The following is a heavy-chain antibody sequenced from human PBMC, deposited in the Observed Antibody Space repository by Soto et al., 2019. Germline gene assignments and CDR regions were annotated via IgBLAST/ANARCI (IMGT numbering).Heavy chain of an antibody. D-gene: IGHD2-15*01. Sequence: SETLSLTCTVSGRSISSYNWSWIRQPPGKGLEWIGYIYYSGSTNYNPSLKSRVTISVDTSKNQFSLKLSSVTAADTAVYYCARSYRRYCSGGSCYSYYYYYMDVWGKGTTVT. CDR1: GRSISSYN. CDR3: ARSYRRYCSGGSCYSYYYYYMDV. V-gene: IGHV4-59*01. CDR2: IYYSGST. J-gene: IGHJ6*03.